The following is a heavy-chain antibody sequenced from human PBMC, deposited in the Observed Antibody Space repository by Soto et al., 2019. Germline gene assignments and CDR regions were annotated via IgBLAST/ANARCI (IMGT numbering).Heavy chain of an antibody. CDR3: AGGAGSYGHFDY. D-gene: IGHD5-18*01. V-gene: IGHV1-69*01. CDR2: IIPIFGTA. J-gene: IGHJ4*02. CDR1: GGTFSTYA. Sequence: VQLVQSGAEVKKPGSSVKVSCKASGGTFSTYAITSVRQAPGQGLEWLGGIIPIFGTANYAQKFQGRVTTTADESTSTAYMELSSLRSADTAVYYCAGGAGSYGHFDYWGQGTLVTVSS.